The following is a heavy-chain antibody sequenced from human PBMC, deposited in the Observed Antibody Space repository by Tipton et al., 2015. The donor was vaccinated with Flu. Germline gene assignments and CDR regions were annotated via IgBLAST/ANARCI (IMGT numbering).Heavy chain of an antibody. CDR1: GGSISSGN. CDR3: AKDLYYDIVTGYYFDA. V-gene: IGHV3-23*01. Sequence: GLVKPSGTLSLTCAVSGGSISSGNYWSWVRQAPGKGLEWVSGLSGSGGSIYYADSVKGRFTISRDNSKNTLYLQMNSLRPEDTAIYYCAKDLYYDIVTGYYFDAWGPGTLVTVSS. J-gene: IGHJ4*02. D-gene: IGHD3-9*01. CDR2: LSGSGGSI.